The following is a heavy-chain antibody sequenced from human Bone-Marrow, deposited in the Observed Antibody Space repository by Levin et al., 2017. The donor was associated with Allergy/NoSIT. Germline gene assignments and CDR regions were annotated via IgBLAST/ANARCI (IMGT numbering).Heavy chain of an antibody. J-gene: IGHJ4*02. D-gene: IGHD3-10*01. Sequence: QTGGSLRLSCAASGFIFSSYRMYWVRQVPGKGLEWVSYITGSSNFIYYADSVKDRFTISRDNAKNSLYLQMNSLRDEDTAVYYCARSATVVQGVINYWGQGTLVTVSS. CDR1: GFIFSSYR. V-gene: IGHV3-48*02. CDR3: ARSATVVQGVINY. CDR2: ITGSSNFI.